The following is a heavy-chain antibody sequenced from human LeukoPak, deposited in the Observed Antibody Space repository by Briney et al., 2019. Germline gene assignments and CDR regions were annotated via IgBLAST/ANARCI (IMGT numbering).Heavy chain of an antibody. J-gene: IGHJ4*02. CDR2: ISRSSNYI. D-gene: IGHD3-16*01. CDR1: GFTFSSYS. CDR3: ARAPYGDNGYTAEVADY. V-gene: IGHV3-21*04. Sequence: GGSLRLSCVASGFTFSSYSMNWVRQAPGKGLEWVSSISRSSNYIYYADLVKGRFTISSDNAKNPLYLQMNSLRVEDTAVYYCARAPYGDNGYTAEVADYWGQGTLVTVSS.